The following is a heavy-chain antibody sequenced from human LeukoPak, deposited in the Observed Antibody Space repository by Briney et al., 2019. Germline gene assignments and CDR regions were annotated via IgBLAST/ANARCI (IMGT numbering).Heavy chain of an antibody. J-gene: IGHJ4*02. D-gene: IGHD1-26*01. CDR2: INEDGSTT. Sequence: GGSLRLSCAASGFTFSSNRMHWVRQAPGKGLVWFSRINEDGSTTNYADSVKGRSTIFRDNAKNTLYLQMNSLRAEDTAVYYCVRDLGGRSGHWGQGTLVTVSS. CDR3: VRDLGGRSGH. CDR1: GFTFSSNR. V-gene: IGHV3-74*01.